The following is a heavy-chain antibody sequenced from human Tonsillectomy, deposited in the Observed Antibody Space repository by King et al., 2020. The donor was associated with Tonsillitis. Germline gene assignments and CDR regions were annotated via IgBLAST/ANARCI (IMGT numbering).Heavy chain of an antibody. J-gene: IGHJ3*02. D-gene: IGHD1-26*01. CDR1: GFTFSSYA. CDR2: ISGSGDST. Sequence: VQLVESGGGLVQPGGSLRLSCAASGFTFSSYAMSWVRQAPGKGLEWVSAISGSGDSTYYSDSVKGRFTIYRDSSKNTLSLQMNSRRAADTAVYYCAKDLATLVVGRAFDIWGQGTMVTVSS. CDR3: AKDLATLVVGRAFDI. V-gene: IGHV3-23*04.